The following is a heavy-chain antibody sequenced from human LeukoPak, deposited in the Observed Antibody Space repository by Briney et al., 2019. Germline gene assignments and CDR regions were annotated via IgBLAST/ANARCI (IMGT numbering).Heavy chain of an antibody. CDR2: INPQSGAT. CDR3: ARGGDDSGLYFAY. J-gene: IGHJ4*02. V-gene: IGHV1-2*02. Sequence: ASVKVSCKASGYTFTGFYIHWVRQAPGQGLEWMAWINPQSGATNYAQKFQGRVTMTRDMSISTAYMDVTSLRSDDTAVYYRARGGDDSGLYFAYWGQGTLVTVSS. CDR1: GYTFTGFY. D-gene: IGHD3-22*01.